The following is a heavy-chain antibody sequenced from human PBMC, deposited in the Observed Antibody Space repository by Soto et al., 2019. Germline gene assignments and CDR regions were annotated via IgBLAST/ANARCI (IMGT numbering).Heavy chain of an antibody. CDR1: GFSISDHY. CDR3: AKGGYTFAYE. J-gene: IGHJ4*02. D-gene: IGHD5-18*01. V-gene: IGHV3-11*01. Sequence: GGSLRLSCAASGFSISDHYMRWIRQAPGKGLECVSYISSSRSTMYYTDSVKGRFSISRDNSQNTLFLQMTSLRADDTAVYYCAKGGYTFAYEWGQGALVTVSS. CDR2: ISSSRSTM.